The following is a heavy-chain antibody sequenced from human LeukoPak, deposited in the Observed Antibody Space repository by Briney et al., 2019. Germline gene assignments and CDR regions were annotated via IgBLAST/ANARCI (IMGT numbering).Heavy chain of an antibody. D-gene: IGHD5-18*01. Sequence: SETLSLTCAVYGGSFSGYYWSWIRQPPGKGLEWIGEINHSGSTNYNPSLKSRVTISVDTSKNQFSLKLSSVTAADTAVYYCARTPNGLWPPYYFDYWGQGTLVTVSS. J-gene: IGHJ4*02. CDR3: ARTPNGLWPPYYFDY. V-gene: IGHV4-34*01. CDR1: GGSFSGYY. CDR2: INHSGST.